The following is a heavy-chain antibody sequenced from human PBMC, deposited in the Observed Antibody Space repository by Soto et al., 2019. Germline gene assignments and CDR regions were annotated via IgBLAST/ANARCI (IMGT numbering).Heavy chain of an antibody. CDR3: ARGGYFDSSNYLDY. D-gene: IGHD3-22*01. CDR1: GGTFSSYA. J-gene: IGHJ4*02. Sequence: GASVRVSCKASGGTFSSYAISWVRRAPGLVLEWMGCINPGNGNTKYSQKFQGRVIIERGTSASTAYMELSSLRSEDTAVYYCARGGYFDSSNYLDYWGPGTMVTVSS. CDR2: INPGNGNT. V-gene: IGHV1-3*01.